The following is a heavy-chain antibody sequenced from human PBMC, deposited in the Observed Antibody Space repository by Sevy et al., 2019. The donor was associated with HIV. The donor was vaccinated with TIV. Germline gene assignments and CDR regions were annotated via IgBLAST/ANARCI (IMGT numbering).Heavy chain of an antibody. J-gene: IGHJ6*02. CDR2: ISSSSSYI. D-gene: IGHD2-15*01. Sequence: GGSLRLSCAASGFTFSSYSMNWVRQAPGKGLEWVSSISSSSSYIYYAHSVKGRFTISRDNAKNSLYLQMNSLRAEDTAVYYCARGYCSGGSCYSTEVNYYYGMDVWGQGTTVTVSS. V-gene: IGHV3-21*01. CDR1: GFTFSSYS. CDR3: ARGYCSGGSCYSTEVNYYYGMDV.